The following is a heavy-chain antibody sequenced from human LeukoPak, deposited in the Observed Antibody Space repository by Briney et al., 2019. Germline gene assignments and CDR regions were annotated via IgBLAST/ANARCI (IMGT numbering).Heavy chain of an antibody. J-gene: IGHJ4*02. Sequence: ASVRVSSKASGYTFTGYYMHWVRHGPGRGLEWKGSINPNSGGTKYAQKLQGRVTMTRDTSISTAYMELSRLRSDDTAVYYCARGHGGPTVTTFLDYWGQGTMVTVSS. CDR3: ARGHGGPTVTTFLDY. CDR2: INPNSGGT. CDR1: GYTFTGYY. D-gene: IGHD4-17*01. V-gene: IGHV1-2*02.